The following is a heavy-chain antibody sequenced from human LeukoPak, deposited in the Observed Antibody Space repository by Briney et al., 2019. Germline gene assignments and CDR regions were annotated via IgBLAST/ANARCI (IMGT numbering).Heavy chain of an antibody. V-gene: IGHV4-59*01. CDR1: GGSISSYY. D-gene: IGHD1-14*01. CDR3: ARDKSGAEAFEI. Sequence: SETLSLTCTVSGGSISSYYWSWIRQSPGKGLEWIGHVSYTGFTNNNPSLKSRGIISVDTSKNQFSLKLTSVTTADTAVYYCARDKSGAEAFEIWGQGTMVTVSS. CDR2: VSYTGFT. J-gene: IGHJ3*02.